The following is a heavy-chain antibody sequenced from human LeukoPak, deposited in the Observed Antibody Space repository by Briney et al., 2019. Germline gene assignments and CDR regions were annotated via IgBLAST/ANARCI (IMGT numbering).Heavy chain of an antibody. V-gene: IGHV3-23*01. D-gene: IGHD5-18*01. Sequence: PGGSLRLSCAASGFTFSSYAMSWVRQAPGKGLEWVSAISGSGGSTYYADSVKGRFTISRDNSKNTLYLRMNSLRAEDTAVYYCAKGYSYGYANFDYWGQGTLVTVSS. CDR2: ISGSGGST. CDR1: GFTFSSYA. CDR3: AKGYSYGYANFDY. J-gene: IGHJ4*02.